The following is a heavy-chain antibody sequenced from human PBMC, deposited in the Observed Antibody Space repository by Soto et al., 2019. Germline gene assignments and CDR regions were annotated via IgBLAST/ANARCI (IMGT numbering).Heavy chain of an antibody. J-gene: IGHJ4*02. CDR3: ARRDSHGFFRYFDN. D-gene: IGHD3-10*01. V-gene: IGHV1-69*06. CDR1: GGTFSSYP. Sequence: QVQLVQSGAEVQRPGSSVKVSCKASGGTFSSYPISWVRQAPGQGLEWMGGTNGNLGTGNYAQKFRGRLTNTTDISTTTAYMELSSLTSEDTAVYYCARRDSHGFFRYFDNWGQGTLVTVSS. CDR2: TNGNLGTG.